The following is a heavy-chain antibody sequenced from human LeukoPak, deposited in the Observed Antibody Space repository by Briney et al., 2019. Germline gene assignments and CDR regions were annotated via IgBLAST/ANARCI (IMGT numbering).Heavy chain of an antibody. J-gene: IGHJ4*02. CDR1: GFTFSDYY. CDR2: ISNKGSSSTT. CDR3: AKDILAAGLFFDY. Sequence: KPGGSLRLSCAASGFTFSDYYMGWVRQAPGKGLEWVSYISNKGSSSTTYYADSVKGRFAISRDDAQNSLYLQMNSLRADDTAVYYCAKDILAAGLFFDYWGQGILVTVSS. D-gene: IGHD6-13*01. V-gene: IGHV3-11*01.